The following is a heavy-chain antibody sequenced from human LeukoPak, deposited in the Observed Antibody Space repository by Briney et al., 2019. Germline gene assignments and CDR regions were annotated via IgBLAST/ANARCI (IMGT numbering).Heavy chain of an antibody. V-gene: IGHV3-74*01. CDR3: ATDRGWRTSGYYLYYFEY. CDR2: IYGDGSFT. J-gene: IGHJ4*02. Sequence: PGGSLRLSCAASGFTFSNFWMHWVRQAPGKGLVWVALIYGDGSFTRYADSVKGRFTISRDNTMNSLYLQMSSLRAEDTAVYYCATDRGWRTSGYYLYYFEYWGQGTLVTYSS. CDR1: GFTFSNFW. D-gene: IGHD3-3*01.